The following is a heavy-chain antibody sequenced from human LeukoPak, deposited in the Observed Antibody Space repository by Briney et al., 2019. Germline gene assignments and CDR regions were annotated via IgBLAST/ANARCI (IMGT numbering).Heavy chain of an antibody. D-gene: IGHD3-22*01. CDR3: AKDDHYDSSGLNDY. V-gene: IGHV3-9*01. Sequence: GGSLRLSCAASGFSFRTYWMTWVRQAPGKGLEWVSGISWNSGSIGYADSVKGRFTISRDNAKNSLYLQMNSLRAEDTALYYCAKDDHYDSSGLNDYWGQGTLVTVSS. CDR1: GFSFRTYW. J-gene: IGHJ4*02. CDR2: ISWNSGSI.